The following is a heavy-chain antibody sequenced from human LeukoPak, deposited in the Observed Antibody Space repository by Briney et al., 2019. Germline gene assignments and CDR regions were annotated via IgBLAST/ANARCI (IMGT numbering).Heavy chain of an antibody. D-gene: IGHD3-22*01. CDR1: GFTFSDYY. Sequence: GGSLRLSCAASGFTFSDYYMSWIRQAPGKGLEWVSYISSSGSTIYYADSVKGRFTISRDNSKNTLYLQMNSLRAEDTAVYYRAKPHGDYYDSSGYYDYFDYWGQGTLVTVSS. CDR3: AKPHGDYYDSSGYYDYFDY. J-gene: IGHJ4*02. V-gene: IGHV3-11*04. CDR2: ISSSGSTI.